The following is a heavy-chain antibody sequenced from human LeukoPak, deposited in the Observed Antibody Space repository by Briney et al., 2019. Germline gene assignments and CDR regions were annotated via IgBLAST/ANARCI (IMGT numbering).Heavy chain of an antibody. CDR2: ISWNGGST. CDR3: ARGAGAVAADDY. V-gene: IGHV3-20*04. D-gene: IGHD2-2*01. J-gene: IGHJ4*02. CDR1: GFSFDEYG. Sequence: GGSLRLSCAASGFSFDEYGMSWVRQAPGKGLEWVSGISWNGGSTGYSDSVKGRFTVSRDNAKSSLYLQMNSLRAEDTALYYCARGAGAVAADDYWGQGTLVTVSS.